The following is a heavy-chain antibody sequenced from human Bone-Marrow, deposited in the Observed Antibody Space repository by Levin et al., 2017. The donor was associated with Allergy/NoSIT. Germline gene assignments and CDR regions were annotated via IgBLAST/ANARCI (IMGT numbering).Heavy chain of an antibody. CDR1: GGSLSRATYY. CDR2: ISYLGST. V-gene: IGHV4-61*01. D-gene: IGHD2-15*01. J-gene: IGHJ6*02. Sequence: KPSETLSLTCTVSGGSLSRATYYWTWVRQSPGKGLEWIGYISYLGSTNYSPSLKSRVTISVDTSNNQFSLNLTSVTAADTAVYYCAREGGWPGYYGLDVWGQGTTVTVTS. CDR3: AREGGWPGYYGLDV.